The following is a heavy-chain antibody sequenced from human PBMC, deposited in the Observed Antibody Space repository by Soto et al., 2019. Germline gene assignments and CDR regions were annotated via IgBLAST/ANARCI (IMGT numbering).Heavy chain of an antibody. CDR1: GYTFTSYD. D-gene: IGHD4-17*01. V-gene: IGHV1-8*01. Sequence: ASVKVSCKASGYTFTSYDINWVRQATGQGLEWMGWMNPNSGNTGYAQKFQGRVTMTRNTSISTAYMELSSLRSEDTAVYYCAKSMTTLTSIYYYYGMDVCGQGTTVTVSS. CDR2: MNPNSGNT. CDR3: AKSMTTLTSIYYYYGMDV. J-gene: IGHJ6*02.